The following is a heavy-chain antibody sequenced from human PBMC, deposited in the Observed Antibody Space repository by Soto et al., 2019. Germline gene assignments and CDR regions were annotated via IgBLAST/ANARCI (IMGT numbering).Heavy chain of an antibody. J-gene: IGHJ4*02. D-gene: IGHD6-19*01. V-gene: IGHV3-23*01. CDR1: GFTFSSYA. CDR3: AKDTIAVAGPTREFDY. CDR2: ISGSGGST. Sequence: LPGGSLRLSCAASGFTFSSYAMSWVRQAPGKGLEWVSAISGSGGSTYYADSVKGRFTISRDNSKNTLYLQMNSLRAEDTAVYYCAKDTIAVAGPTREFDYWGQGTLVTVSS.